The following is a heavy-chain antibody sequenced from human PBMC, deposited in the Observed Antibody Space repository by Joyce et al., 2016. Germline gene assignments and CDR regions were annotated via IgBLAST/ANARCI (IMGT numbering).Heavy chain of an antibody. Sequence: QVHLVQSGAEVKKSGSSVRVSCKASGGSCNKYTVSWVRRAPGQGLAWMGRIIPMLNMTNYAQEFQGRVTITADTSTTTAYMQLTGLRFDDTAVYFCAGTFNYPHHDGMDVWGQGTTVTVSS. J-gene: IGHJ6*02. D-gene: IGHD4-11*01. CDR2: IIPMLNMT. CDR3: AGTFNYPHHDGMDV. V-gene: IGHV1-69*02. CDR1: GGSCNKYT.